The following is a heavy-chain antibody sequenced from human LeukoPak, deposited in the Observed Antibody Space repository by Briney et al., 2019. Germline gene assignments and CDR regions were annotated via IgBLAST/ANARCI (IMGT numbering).Heavy chain of an antibody. J-gene: IGHJ6*02. D-gene: IGHD5-24*01. CDR1: GFTFSSYA. V-gene: IGHV3-23*01. CDR3: AKEIMVEMATTYYYYYGMDV. CDR2: ISGSGGST. Sequence: GGSLRLSCAASGFTFSSYAMSWVRQAPGKGLEWVSAISGSGGSTYYADPVKGRFTISRDNSKNTLYLQMNSLRAEDTAVYYCAKEIMVEMATTYYYYYGMDVWGQGTTVTVSS.